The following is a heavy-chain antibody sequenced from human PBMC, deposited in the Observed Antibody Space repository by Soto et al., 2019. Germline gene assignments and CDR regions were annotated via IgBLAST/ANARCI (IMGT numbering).Heavy chain of an antibody. CDR3: ARGGVKNLAKVFDP. Sequence: PSETLSLTCAVSGGSISSGGYSWSWIRQPPGKGLEWIGYIYHSGSTYYNPSLKSRVTISVDRSKNQFSLKLSSVTAADTAVYYWARGGVKNLAKVFDPWGQGTLVTVSS. CDR2: IYHSGST. V-gene: IGHV4-30-2*01. CDR1: GGSISSGGYS. J-gene: IGHJ5*02. D-gene: IGHD2-8*01.